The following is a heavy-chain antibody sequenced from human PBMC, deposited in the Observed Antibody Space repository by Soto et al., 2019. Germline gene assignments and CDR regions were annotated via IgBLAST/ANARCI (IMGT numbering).Heavy chain of an antibody. D-gene: IGHD3-16*01. CDR1: GGSISYEYYH. CDR3: VREDDGGDTEYYGLDV. V-gene: IGHV4-30-4*08. J-gene: IGHJ6*02. CDR2: VHYSGSI. Sequence: QVQLQQSGPGLVKPSQTLSLTCTVSGGSISYEYYHWTWIRQSPGKGLEWIGYVHYSGSIMYNPSLKSRVTISVDTSKNQFTLHLSSMTAADAAVYFCVREDDGGDTEYYGLDVWGQGTTVTVSS.